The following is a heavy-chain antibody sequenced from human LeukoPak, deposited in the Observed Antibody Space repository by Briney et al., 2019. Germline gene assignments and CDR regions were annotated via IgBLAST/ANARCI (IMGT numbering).Heavy chain of an antibody. Sequence: PGRSLRLSCAASGFTFSSYAMHWVRQAPGKGLEWVAVISYDGSNKYYADSVKGRFTISRDNSKNTLYLQMNSLRAEHTAVYYCARDPAGSYGLTFDYWGQGTLVTVSS. CDR1: GFTFSSYA. CDR3: ARDPAGSYGLTFDY. V-gene: IGHV3-30-3*01. J-gene: IGHJ4*02. CDR2: ISYDGSNK. D-gene: IGHD5-18*01.